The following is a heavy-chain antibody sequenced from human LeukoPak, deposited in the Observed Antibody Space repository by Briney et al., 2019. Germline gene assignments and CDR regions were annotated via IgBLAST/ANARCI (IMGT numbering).Heavy chain of an antibody. J-gene: IGHJ5*02. Sequence: SQTLSLTCAISGDSVSSKSAAWNWIRQSPSRGLEWLGRTYYRSKWYNDYAVSVKSRITINPDTSKNQFSLQLNSVTPEDTAVYYCAREGSDRGAAAGISWFDPWGQGTLVTVSS. D-gene: IGHD6-13*01. CDR1: GDSVSSKSAA. CDR3: AREGSDRGAAAGISWFDP. CDR2: TYYRSKWYN. V-gene: IGHV6-1*01.